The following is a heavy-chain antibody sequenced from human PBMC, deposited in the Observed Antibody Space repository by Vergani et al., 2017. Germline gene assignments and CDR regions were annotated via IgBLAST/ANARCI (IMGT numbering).Heavy chain of an antibody. V-gene: IGHV1-2*02. CDR1: GYTFTGYY. D-gene: IGHD1-26*01. CDR3: ARGNIVGATTCAFDI. Sequence: QVQLVQSGAEVKKPGASVKVSCKASGYTFTGYYMHWVRQAPGQGLEWMGWINPNSGGTNYAQKLQGRVTMTTDTSTSTAYMELRSLRSDDTAVYYCARGNIVGATTCAFDIWGQGTMVTVSS. CDR2: INPNSGGT. J-gene: IGHJ3*02.